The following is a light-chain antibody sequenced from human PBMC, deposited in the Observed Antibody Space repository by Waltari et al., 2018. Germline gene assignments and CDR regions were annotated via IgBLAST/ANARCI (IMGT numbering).Light chain of an antibody. CDR3: CSYGGVNTLGVL. Sequence: QSALTQPASVSGSPGQSITITCTGSSADVGGYTLVSWYQHHPGHAPRLLIYEVNERPSGIPPRFSGSKSGNTASLTISGLQIEDEADYYCCSYGGVNTLGVLFGGGSKLTV. CDR2: EVN. CDR1: SADVGGYTL. V-gene: IGLV2-23*02. J-gene: IGLJ2*01.